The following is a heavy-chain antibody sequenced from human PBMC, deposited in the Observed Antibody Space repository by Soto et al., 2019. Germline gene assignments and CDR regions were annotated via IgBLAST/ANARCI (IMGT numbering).Heavy chain of an antibody. CDR2: ISSSSSYI. J-gene: IGHJ4*02. CDR1: GFTFSSYS. Sequence: EVQLVESGGGLVKPGGSLRLSCAASGFTFSSYSMNWVRQAPGKGLEWVSSISSSSSYIYYADSVKGRFTISRDNAKNSLYPQMSSLRAEDTAVYYCARETTVVTNFWGQGTLVTVSS. CDR3: ARETTVVTNF. V-gene: IGHV3-21*01. D-gene: IGHD4-17*01.